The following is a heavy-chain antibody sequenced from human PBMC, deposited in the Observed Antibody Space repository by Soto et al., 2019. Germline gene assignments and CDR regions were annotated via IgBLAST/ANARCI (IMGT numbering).Heavy chain of an antibody. CDR1: GYTFTGYD. CDR2: IHPNSCGT. Sequence: QVQLLQSGAEVKKPGASVKVSCKSSGYTFTGYDMHWVRQAPGQWLELRGWIHPNSCGTNYAQKCQGRVTMTRDTYISTAYMELSRLRSDDTALYYCASTPRRFLEWILPGMDVWGQWTTVTVSS. D-gene: IGHD3-3*01. J-gene: IGHJ6*02. CDR3: ASTPRRFLEWILPGMDV. V-gene: IGHV1-2*02.